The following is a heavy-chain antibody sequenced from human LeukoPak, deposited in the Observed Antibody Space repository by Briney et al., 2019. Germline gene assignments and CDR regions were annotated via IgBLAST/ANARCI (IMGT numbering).Heavy chain of an antibody. J-gene: IGHJ4*02. CDR2: IYYSGST. V-gene: IGHV4-39*02. CDR3: AREGPAGTVGY. Sequence: SETLSLTCTVSGGSISSSSYYWGWIRQPPGKGLEWIGSIYYSGSTYYNPSLKSRVTISVDTSKNQFSLKLSSVTAADTAVYYCAREGPAGTVGYWGQGTLVTVSS. CDR1: GGSISSSSYY.